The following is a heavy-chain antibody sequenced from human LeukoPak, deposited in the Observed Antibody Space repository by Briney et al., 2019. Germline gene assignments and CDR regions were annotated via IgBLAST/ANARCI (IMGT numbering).Heavy chain of an antibody. J-gene: IGHJ3*01. CDR3: AKVFKGIVVCVGAFDV. D-gene: IGHD3-22*01. V-gene: IGHV3-23*01. CDR2: ISGSGGST. CDR1: GFTLSSYA. Sequence: GGSLTLSFATSGFTLSSYATSSVRQAPGKGLEWVSDISGSGGSTYYAHSVKGRFTISRDNSKNTLYLQMTSLRAQDTPVYYRAKVFKGIVVCVGAFDVWGEGTLVTVSS.